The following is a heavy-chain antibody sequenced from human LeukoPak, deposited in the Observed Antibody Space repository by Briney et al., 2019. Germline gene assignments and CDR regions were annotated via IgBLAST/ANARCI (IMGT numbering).Heavy chain of an antibody. CDR3: ATEIIRAAPARSGDY. D-gene: IGHD6-13*01. CDR1: GFTFNRYS. V-gene: IGHV3-30-3*01. Sequence: PGRSLRLSCAASGFTFNRYSMHWVRQAPGKGLEWVAVISYDGSNKYYSDSVKGRFTISRDNSKNTLYLEINSLRAEDTAVYYCATEIIRAAPARSGDYWGRGTLVT. CDR2: ISYDGSNK. J-gene: IGHJ4*02.